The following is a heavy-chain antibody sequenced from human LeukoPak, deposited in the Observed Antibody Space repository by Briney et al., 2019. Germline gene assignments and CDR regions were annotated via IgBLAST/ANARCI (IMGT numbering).Heavy chain of an antibody. CDR1: GFTFSSYS. D-gene: IGHD2-15*01. CDR3: ARDYGTRGYRYFDY. V-gene: IGHV3-48*02. J-gene: IGHJ4*02. CDR2: ISSSSSTI. Sequence: GGSLRLSCAASGFTFSSYSMNWVRRAPGKGLEWVSYISSSSSTIYYADSVKGRFTISRDNAKNSLYLQMNSLRDEDTAVYYCARDYGTRGYRYFDYWGQGTLVTVSS.